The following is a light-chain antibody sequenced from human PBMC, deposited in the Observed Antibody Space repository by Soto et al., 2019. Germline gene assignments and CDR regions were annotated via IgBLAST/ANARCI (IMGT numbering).Light chain of an antibody. J-gene: IGKJ5*01. CDR1: QSVSSSY. Sequence: EIVLTQSPGALSLSPGERATLSCRASQSVSSSYLAWYQQKPGQAPRLLIYGASSRATGIPDRFSGSGSGTDFTLTITRLEPEDFAVYYCHQYGTSPPVTFXQGTRMEIK. CDR3: HQYGTSPPVT. V-gene: IGKV3-20*01. CDR2: GAS.